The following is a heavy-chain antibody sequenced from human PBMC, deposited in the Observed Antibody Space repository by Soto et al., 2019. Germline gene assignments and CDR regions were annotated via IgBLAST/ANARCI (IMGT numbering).Heavy chain of an antibody. J-gene: IGHJ4*02. CDR1: GFSFGSYA. D-gene: IGHD3-3*01. Sequence: DVQLWESGGGLVQPGGSLRLSCAASGFSFGSYALSWVRQAPGKGLEWVSTISGSDGKTFYADSVKGRFSISRDTSQSTLYLQMTSLRADDTAMYYCARWSYLDYWGQGTRVTVSS. V-gene: IGHV3-23*01. CDR2: ISGSDGKT. CDR3: ARWSYLDY.